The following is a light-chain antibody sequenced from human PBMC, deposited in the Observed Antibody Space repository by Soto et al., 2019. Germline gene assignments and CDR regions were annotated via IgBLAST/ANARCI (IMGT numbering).Light chain of an antibody. Sequence: EIVMTQSPATLSVSPGERATLSCRASQSVSSNLSGYLQKPGQAPRLLIYGASTRAAGITDRFSGSGSGTDFTLTISRLEPEDFAVYYCQQHINWPLTFGGGTKVDIK. CDR2: GAS. J-gene: IGKJ4*01. CDR1: QSVSSN. V-gene: IGKV3D-15*01. CDR3: QQHINWPLT.